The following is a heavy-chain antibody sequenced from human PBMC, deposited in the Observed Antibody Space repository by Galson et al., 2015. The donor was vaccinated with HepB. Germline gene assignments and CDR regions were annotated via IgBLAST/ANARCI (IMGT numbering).Heavy chain of an antibody. V-gene: IGHV3-9*01. CDR1: GFSFDDYA. Sequence: SLRLSCAVSGFSFDDYAMHWVRQAPGKGLEWVSGISWNSGTIGYADSVKGRFTISRDNAKNSLYLQMISLRAEDTAFYYCAKDENRYTSGWLVGWGQGTLVTVSS. CDR2: ISWNSGTI. D-gene: IGHD6-19*01. J-gene: IGHJ4*02. CDR3: AKDENRYTSGWLVG.